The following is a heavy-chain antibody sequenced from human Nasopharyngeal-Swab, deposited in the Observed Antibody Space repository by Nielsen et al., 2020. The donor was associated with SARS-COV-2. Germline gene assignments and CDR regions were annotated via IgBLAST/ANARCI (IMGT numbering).Heavy chain of an antibody. J-gene: IGHJ6*02. Sequence: SETLSLTCTVSGDSISSYYWSWIRQPPGKGLEWIGCVDSSGSTNYKPSLKSRVTISVDTSKNQFSLNLSSVTAADTAVYYCGRGACSITTCYENVDVWGQGTTVTVSS. CDR2: VDSSGST. CDR1: GDSISSYY. D-gene: IGHD2-2*01. CDR3: GRGACSITTCYENVDV. V-gene: IGHV4-59*13.